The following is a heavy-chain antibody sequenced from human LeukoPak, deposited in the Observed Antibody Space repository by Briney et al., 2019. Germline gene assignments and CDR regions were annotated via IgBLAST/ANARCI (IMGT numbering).Heavy chain of an antibody. Sequence: GGSLRLSCAASGFIFSNYGIHWVRQAPGKGLEWVAVISYDGSKEYYADSVKGRFTMSRDNSKNTVSLQMNSLRAEDTAIYYCAKALVDTSMVSVDYWGLGTLVTVSS. J-gene: IGHJ4*02. D-gene: IGHD5-18*01. CDR2: ISYDGSKE. CDR1: GFIFSNYG. V-gene: IGHV3-30*18. CDR3: AKALVDTSMVSVDY.